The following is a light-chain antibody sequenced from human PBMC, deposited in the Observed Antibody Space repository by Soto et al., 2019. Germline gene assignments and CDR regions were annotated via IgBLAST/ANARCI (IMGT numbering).Light chain of an antibody. CDR2: DAS. CDR1: QSVSRVN. V-gene: IGKV3D-20*01. Sequence: VFTQSPATLSLSQGERATLSCVASQSVSRVNLAWYQLKPGLAPRLLIYDASFRATGIPDRFSGSGSGTDFTLTISRLESEDFAVYYCQQYGNSPITCGQGTRREIK. CDR3: QQYGNSPIT. J-gene: IGKJ5*01.